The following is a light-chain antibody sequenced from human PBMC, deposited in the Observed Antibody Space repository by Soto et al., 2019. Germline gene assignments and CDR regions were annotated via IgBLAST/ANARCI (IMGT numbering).Light chain of an antibody. CDR1: QSVSSSY. V-gene: IGKV3-20*01. CDR2: EAY. Sequence: EVVLTQSPGTLSLSPGERATLSCRASQSVSSSYLAWYQQKPGQTPRLPIYEAYTRSTGITDRFSGSGSGEDFTLTICRLEPEDFAVYYCQQYCNALYTFGQGTNLEIK. CDR3: QQYCNALYT. J-gene: IGKJ2*01.